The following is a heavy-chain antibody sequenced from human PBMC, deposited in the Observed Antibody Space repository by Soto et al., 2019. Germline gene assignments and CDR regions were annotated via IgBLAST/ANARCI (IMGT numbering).Heavy chain of an antibody. Sequence: ASVKVSCKASGYTFTSYDINWVRQATGQGLEWMGWISAYNGNTNYAQKLQGRVTMTTDTSTSTAYMELRSLRSDDTAVYYCARATMVRGVITLAVDYWGQGTLVTVSS. D-gene: IGHD3-10*01. CDR2: ISAYNGNT. CDR1: GYTFTSYD. V-gene: IGHV1-18*01. J-gene: IGHJ4*02. CDR3: ARATMVRGVITLAVDY.